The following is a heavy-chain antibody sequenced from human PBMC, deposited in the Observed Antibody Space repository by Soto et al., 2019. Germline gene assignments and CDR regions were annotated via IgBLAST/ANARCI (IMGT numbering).Heavy chain of an antibody. Sequence: QVQLQESGPGLVKPLQTLSLTCTVSGGSISSGDYYWSWIRQPPGKGLEWIGNIYYSGTTYYNPSLKSRVSISVDTSKNQFSLKLSSVTAADTAVYYCARDGGFCTNGVCPFYYYYGMDVWGQGTTVTVSS. D-gene: IGHD2-8*01. CDR2: IYYSGTT. CDR3: ARDGGFCTNGVCPFYYYYGMDV. CDR1: GGSISSGDYY. J-gene: IGHJ6*02. V-gene: IGHV4-30-4*01.